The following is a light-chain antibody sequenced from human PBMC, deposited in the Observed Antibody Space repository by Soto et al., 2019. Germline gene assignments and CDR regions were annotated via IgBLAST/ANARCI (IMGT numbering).Light chain of an antibody. J-gene: IGKJ5*01. V-gene: IGKV3-11*01. CDR1: QDVGGY. CDR2: DAS. Sequence: EIVLTQSPATLSLSPGSRATFSCMASQDVGGYLSWFQQKPGQAPRLLIYDASIRATGIPARFSGSESGTVFTLTIHSLEPEDFAVYYCQQRSTWLLTFGPGTRLDIK. CDR3: QQRSTWLLT.